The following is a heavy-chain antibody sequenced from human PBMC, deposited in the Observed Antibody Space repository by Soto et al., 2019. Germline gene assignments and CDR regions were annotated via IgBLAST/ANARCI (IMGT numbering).Heavy chain of an antibody. V-gene: IGHV4-61*01. Sequence: PSDTLSLTCTVSGGSISSSSYYWSWIRQPPGKGLEWIGYIYYIGSANYNPSLKSRVTISVDTSKNQFPLKLRSVAAADTDVYYCARGLRRQLLNWFDPWGQGTLVTVSS. CDR2: IYYIGSA. J-gene: IGHJ5*02. D-gene: IGHD2-2*01. CDR1: GGSISSSSYY. CDR3: ARGLRRQLLNWFDP.